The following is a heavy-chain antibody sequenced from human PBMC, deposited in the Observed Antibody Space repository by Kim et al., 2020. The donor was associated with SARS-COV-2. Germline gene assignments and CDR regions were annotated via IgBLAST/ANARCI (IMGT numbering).Heavy chain of an antibody. J-gene: IGHJ6*03. CDR1: GGSFSGYY. Sequence: SETLSLTCAVYGGSFSGYYWSWIRQPPGKGLEWIGEINHSGSTNYNPSLKSRVTISVDTSKNQFSLKLSSVTAADTAVYYCARADYDFWSGYRRGYYYYMDVWGKGTTVTVSS. CDR2: INHSGST. CDR3: ARADYDFWSGYRRGYYYYMDV. V-gene: IGHV4-34*01. D-gene: IGHD3-3*01.